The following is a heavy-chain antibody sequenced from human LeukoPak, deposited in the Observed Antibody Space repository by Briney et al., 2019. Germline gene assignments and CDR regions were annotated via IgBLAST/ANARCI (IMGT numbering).Heavy chain of an antibody. CDR3: AKASLFGVNAFDI. D-gene: IGHD3-10*01. Sequence: PGGSLRLSCAASGFTFDDYAMHWVRQATGKGLEWVSGISWNSGSIGYADSVKGRFTISRDNAKNSLYLQMNSLRAEDTALYYCAKASLFGVNAFDIWGQGTMVTVSS. V-gene: IGHV3-9*01. CDR1: GFTFDDYA. CDR2: ISWNSGSI. J-gene: IGHJ3*02.